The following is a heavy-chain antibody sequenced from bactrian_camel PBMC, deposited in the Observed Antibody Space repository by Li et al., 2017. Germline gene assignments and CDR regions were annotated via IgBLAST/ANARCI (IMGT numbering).Heavy chain of an antibody. CDR2: ISDDGTDT. CDR1: TWSFSRYW. J-gene: IGHJ4*01. CDR3: AADFGPYCSGSYLARRSNF. D-gene: IGHD2*01. V-gene: IGHV3S6*01. Sequence: HVQLVESGGGLVQPGGSLRLSCSVTTWSFSRYWMYWVRQAPGKGLDWVSTISDDGTDTYYADSVKGRFTISRDNAKSTVYLQMNSLKPEDTAMYYCAADFGPYCSGSYLARRSNFRGQGTQVTVS.